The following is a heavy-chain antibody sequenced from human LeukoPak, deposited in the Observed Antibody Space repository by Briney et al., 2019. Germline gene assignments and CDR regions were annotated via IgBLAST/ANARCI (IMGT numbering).Heavy chain of an antibody. D-gene: IGHD1-26*01. Sequence: SETLSLTCTVSGGSISSYYWSWIRQPAGKGLEWIGYIYYSGSTNYNPSLKSRVTISVDTSKNQFSLKLSSVTAADTAVYYCARGGGSYSASDFDYWGQGTLVTVSS. CDR2: IYYSGST. CDR1: GGSISSYY. CDR3: ARGGGSYSASDFDY. J-gene: IGHJ4*02. V-gene: IGHV4-59*01.